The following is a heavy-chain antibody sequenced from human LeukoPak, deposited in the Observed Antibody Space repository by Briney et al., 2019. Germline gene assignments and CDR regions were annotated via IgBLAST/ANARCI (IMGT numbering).Heavy chain of an antibody. CDR3: ARDGGWGYYDL. CDR1: GFTFSTSW. J-gene: IGHJ4*02. CDR2: IDKHGSGK. V-gene: IGHV3-7*01. D-gene: IGHD3-16*01. Sequence: GGSLRLSCVACGFTFSTSWVTWLRQAPGRGLEWAANIDKHGSGKYYVDSVKGRFAISRDYANNSVFLQMNSLRAEDTSVYYCARDGGWGYYDLWGQGTPVTVSS.